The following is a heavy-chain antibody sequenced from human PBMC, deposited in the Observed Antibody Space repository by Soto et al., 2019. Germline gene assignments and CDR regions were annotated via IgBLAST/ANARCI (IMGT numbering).Heavy chain of an antibody. CDR2: IYPGDSDT. CDR3: ARQATGYCSGGSCQYYYYGMDV. Sequence: EVQLVQSGAEVKKPGESLKISCKGSGYSFTSYWIGWVRQMPGKGLEWMGIIYPGDSDTRYSPSFQGQVTISADKSISTAYLQWSSLKASDTAMYYCARQATGYCSGGSCQYYYYGMDVWGQGTTVTVSS. D-gene: IGHD2-15*01. V-gene: IGHV5-51*01. CDR1: GYSFTSYW. J-gene: IGHJ6*02.